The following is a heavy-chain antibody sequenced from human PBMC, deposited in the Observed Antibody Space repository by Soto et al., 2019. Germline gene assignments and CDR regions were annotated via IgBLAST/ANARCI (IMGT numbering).Heavy chain of an antibody. J-gene: IGHJ6*02. CDR1: GFTVSSKY. CDR2: IWSAGLI. CDR3: AREAPMDV. Sequence: GGSLRLSCAASGFTVSSKYMSWVRQAPGKGLEWVSVIWSAGLIYYADSVRGRFTISRDISKNILYLEMTGLTADDTAVYYCAREAPMDVWGQGTTVTVSS. V-gene: IGHV3-53*01.